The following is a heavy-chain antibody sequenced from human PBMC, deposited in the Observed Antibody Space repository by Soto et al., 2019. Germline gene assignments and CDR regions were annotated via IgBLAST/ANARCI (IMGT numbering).Heavy chain of an antibody. CDR2: IYWDDAK. CDR3: AHSGCGDGDPCFDY. D-gene: IGHD4-17*01. Sequence: QITLKESGSDLVRPTQTLTLTCSFSGFSLTTSPVGVGWIRQPPGKALEWLALIYWDDAKRYSPSLRSRLTITKDTSRNQVVLTMTNMDPVDTGTYYCAHSGCGDGDPCFDYWGQGALVAVSS. J-gene: IGHJ4*02. V-gene: IGHV2-5*02. CDR1: GFSLTTSPVG.